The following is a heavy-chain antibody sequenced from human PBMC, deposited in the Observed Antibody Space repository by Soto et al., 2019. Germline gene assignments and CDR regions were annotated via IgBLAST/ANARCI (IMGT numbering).Heavy chain of an antibody. CDR3: ARHHGPTTSENWFDP. CDR1: GYAVFTYD. V-gene: IGHV1-18*01. CDR2: ISTYSGDT. Sequence: GSCKASGYAVFTYDNSWVRQAPGQGLEWMGWISTYSGDTKYAQKFQGRVTMTTDTSTTTAYLELRSLRSDDTAVYYCARHHGPTTSENWFDPWGQGTLVTVS. J-gene: IGHJ5*02. D-gene: IGHD5-12*01.